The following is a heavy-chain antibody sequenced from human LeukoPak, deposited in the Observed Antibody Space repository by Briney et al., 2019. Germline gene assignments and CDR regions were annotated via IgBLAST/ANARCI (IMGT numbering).Heavy chain of an antibody. CDR1: GFTFSSYA. D-gene: IGHD6-13*01. J-gene: IGHJ4*02. CDR3: AREGSSWQSIDY. Sequence: PGGSLRLSCAASGFTFSSYAMPWVRQAPGKGLEWVAVISYDGSNKYYADSVKGRFTISRDNSKNTLYLQMNSLRAEDTAVYYCAREGSSWQSIDYWGQGTLVTVSS. CDR2: ISYDGSNK. V-gene: IGHV3-30-3*01.